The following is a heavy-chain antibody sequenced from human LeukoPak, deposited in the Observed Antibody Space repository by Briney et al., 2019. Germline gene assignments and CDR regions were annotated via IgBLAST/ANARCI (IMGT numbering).Heavy chain of an antibody. CDR2: IIPIFGTA. D-gene: IGHD7-27*01. V-gene: IGHV1-69*13. CDR3: ARGDHVGLGIDY. J-gene: IGHJ4*02. Sequence: GASVKVSCKASGGTFISYAISWVRQAPGQGLEWMGGIIPIFGTANYAQKFQGRVTITADESTGTAYMELSSLRSEDTAVYYCARGDHVGLGIDYWGQGTLVTVSS. CDR1: GGTFISYA.